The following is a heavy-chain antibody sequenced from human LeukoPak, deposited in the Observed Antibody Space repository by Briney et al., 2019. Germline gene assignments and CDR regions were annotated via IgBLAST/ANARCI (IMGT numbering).Heavy chain of an antibody. Sequence: PGGSLRLSCAASGFTFSSYGMHWVRQAPGKGLERVAVIWYDGSNKYYADTVKGRFTISRDNSKNTLYLQMNSLRAEDTAVYYCARPSTTVTYYYFDYWGQGTLVTVSS. CDR3: ARPSTTVTYYYFDY. CDR2: IWYDGSNK. V-gene: IGHV3-33*01. D-gene: IGHD4-17*01. CDR1: GFTFSSYG. J-gene: IGHJ4*02.